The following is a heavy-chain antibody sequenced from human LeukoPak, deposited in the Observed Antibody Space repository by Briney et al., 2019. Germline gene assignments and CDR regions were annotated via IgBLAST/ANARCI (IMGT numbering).Heavy chain of an antibody. V-gene: IGHV3-48*01. D-gene: IGHD3-9*01. Sequence: GGSLRLSCAASGFTLSRYSMNWVRQAPGEGLEWVSYISSSSSTIYYADSVKGRFTISRDNAKNSLYLQMNSLRAEDTAVYYCARDKGDILTGYYVFGAFDIWGQGTMVTVSS. CDR2: ISSSSSTI. J-gene: IGHJ3*02. CDR1: GFTLSRYS. CDR3: ARDKGDILTGYYVFGAFDI.